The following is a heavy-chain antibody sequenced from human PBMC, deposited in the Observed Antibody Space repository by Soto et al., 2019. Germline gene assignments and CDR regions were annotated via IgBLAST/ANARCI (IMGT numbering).Heavy chain of an antibody. CDR1: GGSISSSSYY. Sequence: TLSLTCTVSGGSISSSSYYWGWIRQPPGKGLEWIGSIYYSGSTYYNPSLKIRFTISVYTSKNQFSLKLSSVTAADTVVYYCARHTPAISISDHWGQGTLVTVSS. D-gene: IGHD2-15*01. J-gene: IGHJ4*02. V-gene: IGHV4-39*01. CDR2: IYYSGST. CDR3: ARHTPAISISDH.